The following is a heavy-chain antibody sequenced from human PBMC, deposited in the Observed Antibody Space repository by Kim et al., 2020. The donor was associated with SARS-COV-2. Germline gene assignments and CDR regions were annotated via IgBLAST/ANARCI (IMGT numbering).Heavy chain of an antibody. CDR3: ARARRAYDILTGYYDNWFDP. D-gene: IGHD3-9*01. CDR2: INHSGST. J-gene: IGHJ5*02. Sequence: SETLSLTCAVYGGSFSGYYWSWIRQPPGKGLEWIGEINHSGSTNYNPSLKSRVTILVDTSKNQFSLKLSSVTAADTAVYYCARARRAYDILTGYYDNWFDPWGQGTLVTVSS. CDR1: GGSFSGYY. V-gene: IGHV4-34*01.